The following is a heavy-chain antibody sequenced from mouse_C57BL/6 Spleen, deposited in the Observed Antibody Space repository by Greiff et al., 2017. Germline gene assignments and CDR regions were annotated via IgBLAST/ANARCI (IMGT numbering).Heavy chain of an antibody. V-gene: IGHV1-18*01. Sequence: VQLQQSGPELVKPGASVKISCKASGYTFTDYNMDWVKQSHGRSLEWIGDINPNNGGTIYNQKFKGKATLTVDKSSSTAYMELRSLTSEDTAVYYCARDYDRCFDYWGQGTTLTVSS. CDR1: GYTFTDYN. CDR3: ARDYDRCFDY. J-gene: IGHJ2*01. CDR2: INPNNGGT. D-gene: IGHD2-4*01.